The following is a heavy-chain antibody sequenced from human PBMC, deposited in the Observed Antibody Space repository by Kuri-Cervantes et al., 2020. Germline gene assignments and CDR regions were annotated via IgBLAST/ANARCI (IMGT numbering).Heavy chain of an antibody. D-gene: IGHD6-19*01. Sequence: LSLTCAASGFTFSSYGMHWVRQAPGKGLEWVAVISYDGSNKYYADSVKGRFTISRDNSKNTLYLQMNSLRAEDTAVYYCARGLPEGWGYFDYWGQGTLVTVSS. CDR2: ISYDGSNK. CDR3: ARGLPEGWGYFDY. V-gene: IGHV3-30*03. J-gene: IGHJ4*02. CDR1: GFTFSSYG.